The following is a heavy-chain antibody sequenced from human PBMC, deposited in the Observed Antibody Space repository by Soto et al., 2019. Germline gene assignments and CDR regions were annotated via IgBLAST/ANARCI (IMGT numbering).Heavy chain of an antibody. D-gene: IGHD2-2*01. Sequence: GSLRLSCAASGFTFSDYWMSWVRKAPGKGPEWVANIKFDGSVKQYVDSVRGRFTISRDNSKNSLFLQMNSLAAADTAVYYCVKDGGYCSSSSCYAPRNHYFDSWGQGTLVTVSS. CDR2: IKFDGSVK. CDR1: GFTFSDYW. CDR3: VKDGGYCSSSSCYAPRNHYFDS. J-gene: IGHJ4*02. V-gene: IGHV3-7*03.